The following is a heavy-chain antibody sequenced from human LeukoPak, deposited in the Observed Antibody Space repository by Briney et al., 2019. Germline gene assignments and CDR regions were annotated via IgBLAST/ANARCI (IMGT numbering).Heavy chain of an antibody. CDR2: ISYDGSNK. CDR1: GFTFSSYA. Sequence: PGGSLRLSCAASGFTFSSYAMHWVRQAPGKGLEWVAVISYDGSNKYYADSVKGRFTISRDNAKNSLYLQMNSLRAEDTAVYYCARDRSYGSNSWGQGTLVTVSS. V-gene: IGHV3-30*04. CDR3: ARDRSYGSNS. J-gene: IGHJ4*02. D-gene: IGHD5-18*01.